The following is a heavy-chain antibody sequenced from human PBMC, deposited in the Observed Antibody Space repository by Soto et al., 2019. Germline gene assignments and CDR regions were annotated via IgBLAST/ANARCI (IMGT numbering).Heavy chain of an antibody. V-gene: IGHV1-69*02. CDR3: ARGRGNYSSYYYYYMDV. CDR1: GGTFSSYT. D-gene: IGHD4-4*01. CDR2: IIPILGIA. Sequence: SVKVSCKASGGTFSSYTISWVRQAPGQGLEWMGRIIPILGIANYAQKFQGRVTITADKSTSTAYMELSSLRSEDTAVYYCARGRGNYSSYYYYYMDVWGKGTTVTVSS. J-gene: IGHJ6*03.